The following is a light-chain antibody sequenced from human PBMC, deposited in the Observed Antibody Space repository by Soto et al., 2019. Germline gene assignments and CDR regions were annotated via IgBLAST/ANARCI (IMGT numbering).Light chain of an antibody. Sequence: DIQMTQSASSLSASVGDRVTITCRASQSISSYLNWYQQKPGKAPKLLIYAASSLQSGVPSRFSGSGSGTDFTLTISSLQPEDFATYYCQQSYRFGQGTKVDIK. V-gene: IGKV1-39*01. CDR2: AAS. CDR3: QQSYR. J-gene: IGKJ1*01. CDR1: QSISSY.